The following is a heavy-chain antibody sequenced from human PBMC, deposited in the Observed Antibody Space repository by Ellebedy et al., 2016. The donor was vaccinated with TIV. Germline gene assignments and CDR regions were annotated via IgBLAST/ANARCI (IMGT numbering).Heavy chain of an antibody. CDR1: GGSVSRYF. V-gene: IGHV4-4*07. D-gene: IGHD1-1*01. J-gene: IGHJ6*03. CDR2: IFTSGSF. CDR3: ARVHCSITTCDYYYMGV. Sequence: SETLSLXCTVSGGSVSRYFWSWIRQPAGKGLEWIGRIFTSGSFNYNPSLMSRVTMSVVTSKNQISLRLNSVTTADTAVYYCARVHCSITTCDYYYMGVWGKGTTVTVSS.